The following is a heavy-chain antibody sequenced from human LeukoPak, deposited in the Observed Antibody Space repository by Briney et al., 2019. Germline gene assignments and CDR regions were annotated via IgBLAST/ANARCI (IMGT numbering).Heavy chain of an antibody. Sequence: SETLSLTCAVYGGSFSGYYWSWIRQPPGKGLEWIGEINHSGSTNYNPSLKSRVTISVDTSKNQFSLKLGSVTAADTAVYYCARGRRAARNMGFDYWGQGTLVTVSS. CDR3: ARGRRAARNMGFDY. D-gene: IGHD6-6*01. CDR1: GGSFSGYY. J-gene: IGHJ4*02. CDR2: INHSGST. V-gene: IGHV4-34*01.